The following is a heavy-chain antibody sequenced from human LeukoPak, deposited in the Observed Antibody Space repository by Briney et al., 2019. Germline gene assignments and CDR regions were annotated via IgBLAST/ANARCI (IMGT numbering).Heavy chain of an antibody. J-gene: IGHJ5*02. CDR3: TATPLVATMAET. V-gene: IGHV4-59*01. Sequence: SETLSLTCTVSGGYISSYYWSWIRQPPGKGLEWIGYIYYSGSTNYNPSLKSRVTISVDTSKNQFSLKLSSVTAADTAVYYCTATPLVATMAETWGQGTLVTVSS. D-gene: IGHD5-12*01. CDR2: IYYSGST. CDR1: GGYISSYY.